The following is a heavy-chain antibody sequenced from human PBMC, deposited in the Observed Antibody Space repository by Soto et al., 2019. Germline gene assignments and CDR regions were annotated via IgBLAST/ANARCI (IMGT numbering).Heavy chain of an antibody. Sequence: SGPTLVNPTQTLTLTCTFSGFSLTTSGVGVGWIRRPPGKALEWLALIYWDDDKRYSPSLKSRLTITKDTSKNQVVPTMTNMEPVDTATYYCAHRLEIAVTGTLDYWGQGTLVTVSS. J-gene: IGHJ4*02. CDR1: GFSLTTSGVG. CDR3: AHRLEIAVTGTLDY. D-gene: IGHD1-1*01. CDR2: IYWDDDK. V-gene: IGHV2-5*02.